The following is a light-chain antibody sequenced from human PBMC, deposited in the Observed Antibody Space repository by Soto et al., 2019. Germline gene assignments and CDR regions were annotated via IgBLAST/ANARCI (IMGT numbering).Light chain of an antibody. V-gene: IGKV1-9*01. J-gene: IGKJ5*01. CDR2: AAS. CDR3: QQLNSYPPFT. Sequence: IQLTQSASSLSASVGDRVTITCRASQGISSYLAWYQQKPGKAPKRLIYAASTLQSGVPSRFSGSGSGTDFALTISSLQPEDFATYYCQQLNSYPPFTFGQGTRLEIK. CDR1: QGISSY.